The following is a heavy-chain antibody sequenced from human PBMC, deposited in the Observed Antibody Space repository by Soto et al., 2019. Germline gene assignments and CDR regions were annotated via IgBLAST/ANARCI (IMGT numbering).Heavy chain of an antibody. J-gene: IGHJ4*02. D-gene: IGHD6-19*01. V-gene: IGHV3-23*01. Sequence: PGGSLRRSCAASGFTFSSYAMSWVRQAPGKGLEWVSAISGSGGSTYYADSVKGRFTISRDNSKNTLYLQMNSLRAEDTAVYYCAISPRSSGWYGYDYWGQGTLVTVSS. CDR3: AISPRSSGWYGYDY. CDR2: ISGSGGST. CDR1: GFTFSSYA.